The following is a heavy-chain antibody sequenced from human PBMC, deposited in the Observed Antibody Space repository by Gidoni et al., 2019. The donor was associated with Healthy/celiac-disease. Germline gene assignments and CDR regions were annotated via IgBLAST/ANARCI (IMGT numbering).Heavy chain of an antibody. Sequence: QVQLQESGPGLVTPSETLSLTCTVSGGSISSYYWSWIRQPAGNGLEWIGRIYSSGSTNYNTSLKSRVTMSVDTSKNQFSLKLSSVTAADTAVYYCARERSIAVAGARYYFDYWGQGTLVTVSS. J-gene: IGHJ4*02. D-gene: IGHD6-19*01. CDR1: GGSISSYY. CDR3: ARERSIAVAGARYYFDY. CDR2: IYSSGST. V-gene: IGHV4-4*07.